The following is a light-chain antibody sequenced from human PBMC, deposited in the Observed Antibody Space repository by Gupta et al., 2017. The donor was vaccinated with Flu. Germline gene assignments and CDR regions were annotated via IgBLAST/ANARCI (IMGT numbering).Light chain of an antibody. J-gene: IGLJ2*01. V-gene: IGLV6-57*03. CDR3: QSFDAISVV. CDR1: SGSIANNY. Sequence: NFMLTQPHSVSESPGKTVTISCTRSSGSIANNYVQWYRQRPGTAPTTVIEEEDQRPSGVPDRFAGYIDSSSTSATPTISGLQAEDYAFYYCQSFDAISVVFGGGTKLTVL. CDR2: EED.